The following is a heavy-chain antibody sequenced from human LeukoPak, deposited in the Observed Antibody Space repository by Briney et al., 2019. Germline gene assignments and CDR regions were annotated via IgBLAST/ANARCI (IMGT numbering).Heavy chain of an antibody. V-gene: IGHV3-74*01. CDR1: GFTFSGHW. J-gene: IGHJ4*02. D-gene: IGHD3-10*01. CDR2: ISTDGSST. Sequence: GGSLRLSCAASGFTFSGHWMHWVRQAPGKGLVWVSRISTDGSSTVYADSVKGRFTISRDNAKNTLYLQMNSLRAEDTAVYYCARSRTYGSFDYWGQGTLVTVSS. CDR3: ARSRTYGSFDY.